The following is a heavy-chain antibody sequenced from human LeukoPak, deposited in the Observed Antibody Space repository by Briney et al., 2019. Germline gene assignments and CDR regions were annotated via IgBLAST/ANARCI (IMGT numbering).Heavy chain of an antibody. D-gene: IGHD3-22*01. CDR1: GYTFTSYG. V-gene: IGHV1-18*01. J-gene: IGHJ4*02. CDR2: ISAYNGNT. Sequence: GASVKVSCKASGYTFTSYGISWVRQAPGQGLEWMGWISAYNGNTNYAQKLQGRVTMTTDTSTSTAYMELRSLRSDDTAVYYCARQTNGGFYDSSGYDYWGQGTLVTVSS. CDR3: ARQTNGGFYDSSGYDY.